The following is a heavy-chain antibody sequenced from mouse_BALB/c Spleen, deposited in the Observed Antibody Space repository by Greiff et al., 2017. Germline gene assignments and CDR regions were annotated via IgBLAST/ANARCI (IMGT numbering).Heavy chain of an antibody. CDR1: GFNIKDTY. D-gene: IGHD1-1*01. CDR2: IDPANGNT. J-gene: IGHJ2*01. CDR3: ARNYYYGSFDY. Sequence: VQLQQSGAELVKPGASVKLSCTASGFNIKDTYMHWVKQRPEQGLEWIGRIDPANGNTKYDPKFQGKATITADTSSNTAYLQLSSLTSEDTAVYYCARNYYYGSFDYWGQGTTLTVSS. V-gene: IGHV14-3*02.